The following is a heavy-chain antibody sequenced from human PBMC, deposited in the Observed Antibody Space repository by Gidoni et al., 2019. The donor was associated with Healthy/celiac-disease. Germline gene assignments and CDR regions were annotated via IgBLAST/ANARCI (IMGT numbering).Heavy chain of an antibody. CDR2: IYPGDSDT. Sequence: EVQLVQSGAEVKKPGESLKIPCKGSGYSFTTYWIGWVRQMPGKVLEWMGIIYPGDSDTRYSPSFQGQVTISADKSISTAYLQWSSLKASDTAMYYCARHGGVAVAGTGGYYYYGMDVWGQGTTVTVSS. D-gene: IGHD6-19*01. CDR1: GYSFTTYW. J-gene: IGHJ6*02. CDR3: ARHGGVAVAGTGGYYYYGMDV. V-gene: IGHV5-51*01.